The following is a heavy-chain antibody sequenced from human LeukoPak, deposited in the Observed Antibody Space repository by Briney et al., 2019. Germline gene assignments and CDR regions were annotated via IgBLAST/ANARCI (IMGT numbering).Heavy chain of an antibody. J-gene: IGHJ2*01. CDR3: ARVRYCSSTSCYKAYWYFDL. D-gene: IGHD2-2*02. CDR2: IYTSGST. Sequence: SETLSLTCTVSGGSISSGSYYWSWIRQPAGKGLEWIGRIYTSGSTNYNHSLKSRVTISVDTSKNQFSLKLSSVTAADTAVYYCARVRYCSSTSCYKAYWYFDLWGRGTLVTVSS. V-gene: IGHV4-61*02. CDR1: GGSISSGSYY.